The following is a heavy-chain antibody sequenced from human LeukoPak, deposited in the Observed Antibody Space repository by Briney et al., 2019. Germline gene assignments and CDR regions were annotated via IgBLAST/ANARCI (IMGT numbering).Heavy chain of an antibody. J-gene: IGHJ4*02. CDR3: AKASPNSSGWIDY. CDR2: ISYDGSNK. CDR1: GFTFSSYG. Sequence: GGSLRLSCAASGFTFSSYGMHWVRQAPGKGLEWVAVISYDGSNKYYADSVKGRFTISRGNSKNTLYLQMNSLRAEDTAVYYCAKASPNSSGWIDYWGQGTLVTVSS. D-gene: IGHD6-19*01. V-gene: IGHV3-30*18.